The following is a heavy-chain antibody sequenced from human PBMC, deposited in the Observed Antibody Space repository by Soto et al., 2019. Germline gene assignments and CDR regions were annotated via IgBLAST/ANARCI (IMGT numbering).Heavy chain of an antibody. D-gene: IGHD3-10*01. CDR2: IYSSGTI. CDR1: GGSISSYF. CDR3: AREHYYAYYFDS. J-gene: IGHJ4*02. V-gene: IGHV4-59*01. Sequence: SEPLSLTCNVSGGSISSYFWSWIRQPPGKGLEWIGYIYSSGTINYNPSLKSRVTISVDTSKNQFSLRLTSVTAADAAVYYCAREHYYAYYFDSWGQGTLVAV.